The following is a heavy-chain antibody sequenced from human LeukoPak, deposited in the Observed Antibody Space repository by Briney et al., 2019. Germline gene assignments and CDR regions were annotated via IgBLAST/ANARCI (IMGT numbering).Heavy chain of an antibody. J-gene: IGHJ4*02. V-gene: IGHV3-66*01. CDR2: IYSGGST. CDR3: ARERDRGVPSPYLDY. CDR1: GFSVSSNY. D-gene: IGHD1-14*01. Sequence: PGGSLRLSCAASGFSVSSNYMSWVRQAPGKGLEWVSVIYSGGSTYYADSVKGRFTISRDNSKNTLYLQMNSMRAEDTAVYYCARERDRGVPSPYLDYGGQGTLFTVSS.